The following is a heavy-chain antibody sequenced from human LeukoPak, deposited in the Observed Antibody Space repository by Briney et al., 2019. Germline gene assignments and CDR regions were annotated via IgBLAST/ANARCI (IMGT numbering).Heavy chain of an antibody. J-gene: IGHJ4*02. D-gene: IGHD6-19*01. V-gene: IGHV1-69*13. CDR2: IIPIFGTA. CDR1: GGTFSSYA. Sequence: SVKVSCKASGGTFSSYAISWVRQAPGQGLEWMGGIIPIFGTANYAQKFQGRVTITADESTSTAYMELSSLRSEDTAVYYCAREGDSSRWPFDYWVQGTLVTVSS. CDR3: AREGDSSRWPFDY.